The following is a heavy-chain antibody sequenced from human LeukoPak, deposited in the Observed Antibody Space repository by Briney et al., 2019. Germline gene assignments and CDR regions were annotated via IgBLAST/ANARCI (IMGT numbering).Heavy chain of an antibody. V-gene: IGHV4-59*11. Sequence: SETLSLTCTVTGGSISSHYWSWIRQPPGKGLEWIGYIYYSGSTNYNPSLKSRVTISVDTSKNQFSLKLSSVTAADTAVYYCARVQDGYNRYALDIWGQGTMVAVSS. CDR1: GGSISSHY. CDR2: IYYSGST. D-gene: IGHD5-24*01. CDR3: ARVQDGYNRYALDI. J-gene: IGHJ3*02.